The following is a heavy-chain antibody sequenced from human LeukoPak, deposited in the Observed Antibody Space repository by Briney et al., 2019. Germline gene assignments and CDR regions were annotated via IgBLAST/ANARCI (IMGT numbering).Heavy chain of an antibody. J-gene: IGHJ4*02. CDR2: VDPEDGET. CDR1: GYTFTDYY. Sequence: GASVKVSCKASGYTFTDYYMHWVQQAPGKGLEWMGRVDPEDGETIYAEKFQGRVTITADTSTDTAYMELSSLRSEDTAVYYCAKHQDHPDFWSGYYSDYWGQGTLVTVSS. V-gene: IGHV1-69-2*01. D-gene: IGHD3-3*01. CDR3: AKHQDHPDFWSGYYSDY.